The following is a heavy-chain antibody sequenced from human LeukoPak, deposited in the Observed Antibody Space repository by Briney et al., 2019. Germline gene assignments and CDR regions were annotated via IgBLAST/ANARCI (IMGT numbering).Heavy chain of an antibody. CDR3: AREGGTITIFGVVTPDD. CDR1: GFTFSSYS. Sequence: GGSLRLSCAASGFTFSSYSMNWVRQAPGKGLEWVALISFDGSNKYYADSVKGRFTISRDSSKNTLHLQMNSLRAEDTAVYYCAREGGTITIFGVVTPDDWGQGTLVTVSS. V-gene: IGHV3-30*03. J-gene: IGHJ4*02. CDR2: ISFDGSNK. D-gene: IGHD3-3*01.